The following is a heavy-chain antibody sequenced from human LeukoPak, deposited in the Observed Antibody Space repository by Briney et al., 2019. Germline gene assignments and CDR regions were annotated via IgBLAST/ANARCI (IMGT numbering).Heavy chain of an antibody. Sequence: GGSLRLSCAASGFTFSSYWMSWVRQAPGKGLKWVANIKRDGSEKYYVDSVKGRFTISRDNAKNSLYLQMNSLRAEDTAVYYCGLGGWLDYWGQGTLVTVSS. CDR2: IKRDGSEK. D-gene: IGHD6-19*01. CDR1: GFTFSSYW. J-gene: IGHJ4*02. CDR3: GLGGWLDY. V-gene: IGHV3-7*01.